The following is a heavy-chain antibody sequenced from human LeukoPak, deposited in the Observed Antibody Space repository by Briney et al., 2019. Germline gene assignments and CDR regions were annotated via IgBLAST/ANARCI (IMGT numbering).Heavy chain of an antibody. J-gene: IGHJ5*02. CDR2: VNPNSGNT. CDR1: GYTFTSYD. V-gene: IGHV1-8*01. CDR3: ARGRRVNRSMVRGVIEWFDP. D-gene: IGHD3-10*01. Sequence: GASVKVSCKASGYTFTSYDINWVRQATGQGLEWMGWVNPNSGNTGYAQKFQGRVTMTRNTSISTAYMELSSLRSEDTAVYYCARGRRVNRSMVRGVIEWFDPWGQGTLVTVSS.